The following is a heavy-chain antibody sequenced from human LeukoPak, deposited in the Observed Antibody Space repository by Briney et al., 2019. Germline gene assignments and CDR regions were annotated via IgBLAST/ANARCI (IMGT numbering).Heavy chain of an antibody. D-gene: IGHD6-6*01. J-gene: IGHJ4*02. V-gene: IGHV3-66*01. CDR2: IYSGGGT. Sequence: GGSLRLSCAASGFTVSSNYMSWVRQAPGKGLEWVSVIYSGGGTYYADAVKGRFTISRDNSKNTLYLRMNSLRAEDTAVYYCARSRVAALQASDYWGQGTLLTVSS. CDR3: ARSRVAALQASDY. CDR1: GFTVSSNY.